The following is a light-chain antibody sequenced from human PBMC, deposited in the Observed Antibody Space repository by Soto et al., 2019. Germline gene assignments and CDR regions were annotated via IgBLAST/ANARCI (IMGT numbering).Light chain of an antibody. CDR1: SSDVGAYNS. CDR2: KGT. CDR3: CSSAPESTYV. J-gene: IGLJ1*01. Sequence: QSVLAQPASVSGSPGQSITISCTGTSSDVGAYNSVSWYQQHPHKAPQVIIYKGTQRPSGISNRFSGSTSGTVASLTISGLQADDEADYFCCSSAPESTYVFGTGTQLNVL. V-gene: IGLV2-23*01.